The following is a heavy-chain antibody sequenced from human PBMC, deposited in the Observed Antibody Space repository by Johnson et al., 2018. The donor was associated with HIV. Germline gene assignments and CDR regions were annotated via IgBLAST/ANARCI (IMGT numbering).Heavy chain of an antibody. V-gene: IGHV3-7*01. CDR2: IKQDGSEK. J-gene: IGHJ3*02. Sequence: VQLVESGGGLVQPWGSLRLSCAASGFTFSSYWMSWVRQAPGKGLEWVANIKQDGSEKYSVDSVKGRFTISRDNAKNSLYLQMNSLRAEDTAVYYCARGRPSGSHDAFDIWGQGTMVTVSS. D-gene: IGHD3-22*01. CDR1: GFTFSSYW. CDR3: ARGRPSGSHDAFDI.